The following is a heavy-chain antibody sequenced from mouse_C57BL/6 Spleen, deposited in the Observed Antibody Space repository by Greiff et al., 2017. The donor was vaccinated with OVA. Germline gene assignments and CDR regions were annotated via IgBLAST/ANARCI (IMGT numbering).Heavy chain of an antibody. D-gene: IGHD1-1*01. CDR1: GFTFSDYY. J-gene: IGHJ1*03. V-gene: IGHV5-16*01. CDR2: INYDGSST. Sequence: EVQVVESEGGLVQPGSSMKLSCTASGFTFSDYYMAWVRQVPEKGLEWVANINYDGSSTYYLDSLKSRFIISRDHAKNILYLQMSSLKSEDTATYYCARDGGSSYWYFDVWGTGTTVTVSS. CDR3: ARDGGSSYWYFDV.